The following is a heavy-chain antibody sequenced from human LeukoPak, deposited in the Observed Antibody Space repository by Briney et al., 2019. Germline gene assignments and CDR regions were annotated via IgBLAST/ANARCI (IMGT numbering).Heavy chain of an antibody. Sequence: GGSLRPSCAASGFTFSGYWMSWVRQAPGKGLEWVANIKKDGSEKYCVDSVKGRFTISRDNAKNSLYLQMNSLRVEDTAVYYCARGGGYYEDFDYWGQGTLVTVSS. J-gene: IGHJ4*02. CDR2: IKKDGSEK. CDR1: GFTFSGYW. D-gene: IGHD3-16*01. CDR3: ARGGGYYEDFDY. V-gene: IGHV3-7*01.